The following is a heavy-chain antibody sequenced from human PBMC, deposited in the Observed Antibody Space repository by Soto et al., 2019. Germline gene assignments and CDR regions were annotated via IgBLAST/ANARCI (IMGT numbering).Heavy chain of an antibody. V-gene: IGHV4-59*01. J-gene: IGHJ4*02. Sequence: SETLSRTCTVSGGSIISDYWSWIRQPPGKGLEWIGYISYSGSTNYNPSLKSLVTISVDTSKNQFSLNLSSVAAADTAVYYCARVLSGSSLFDYWGQGTLVTVSS. CDR2: ISYSGST. CDR3: ARVLSGSSLFDY. D-gene: IGHD1-26*01. CDR1: GGSIISDY.